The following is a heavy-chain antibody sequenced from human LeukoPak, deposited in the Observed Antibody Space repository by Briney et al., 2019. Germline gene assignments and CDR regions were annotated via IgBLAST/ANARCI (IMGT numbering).Heavy chain of an antibody. D-gene: IGHD2-21*02. CDR3: AKLDCSSTSCPFRYCGGDCYSAFDY. J-gene: IGHJ4*02. CDR1: GFTFSSYA. V-gene: IGHV3-23*01. Sequence: GGSLRLSCAASGFTFSSYAMSWVRQAPGKGLEWVSAISGSGGSTYYADSVKGRFTISRDNSKNTLYLQMNSLRAEDTAVYYCAKLDCSSTSCPFRYCGGDCYSAFDYWGQGTLVTVSS. CDR2: ISGSGGST.